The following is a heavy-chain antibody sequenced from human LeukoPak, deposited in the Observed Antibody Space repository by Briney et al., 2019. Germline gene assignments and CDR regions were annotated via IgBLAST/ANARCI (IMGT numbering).Heavy chain of an antibody. J-gene: IGHJ6*02. D-gene: IGHD3-9*01. Sequence: GSLRLSCAASGFTFSSYWMSWVRQAPGKGLEWVANIKQDGSEKYYVDSVKGRFTISRDNSKNTLYLQMNSLRAEDTAVYYCAKDLGDILTGSPADWYYGMDVWGQGTTVTVSS. CDR3: AKDLGDILTGSPADWYYGMDV. CDR1: GFTFSSYW. V-gene: IGHV3-7*01. CDR2: IKQDGSEK.